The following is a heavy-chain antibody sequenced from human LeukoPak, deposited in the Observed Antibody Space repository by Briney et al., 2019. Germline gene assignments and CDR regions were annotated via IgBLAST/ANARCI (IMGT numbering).Heavy chain of an antibody. D-gene: IGHD3-10*01. V-gene: IGHV3-7*01. CDR3: ARVRLTDYFDY. Sequence: GGSLRLSCAASGFTFSSDWMSWVRQAPGKGVEWVANIKQDGSEKYYVDSVKGRFTISRDNAKNSLYLQMNSLRAEDTAVYYCARVRLTDYFDYWGQGTLVTVSS. CDR1: GFTFSSDW. J-gene: IGHJ4*02. CDR2: IKQDGSEK.